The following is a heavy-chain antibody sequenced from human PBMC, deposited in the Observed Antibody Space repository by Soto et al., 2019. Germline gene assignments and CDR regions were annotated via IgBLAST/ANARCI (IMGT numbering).Heavy chain of an antibody. CDR3: AKNPSGWSPYYFDN. J-gene: IGHJ4*02. CDR2: VSNNADSI. CDR1: GFTFTNYA. V-gene: IGHV3-23*01. D-gene: IGHD6-19*01. Sequence: GGSLRLSCAASGFTFTNYAMTWVRQAPGKGLEWVSSVSNNADSIYYADSVKGRFTISRDNAKSTLYLQMNSLRAEDTAVYYCAKNPSGWSPYYFDNWGQGTLVTVSS.